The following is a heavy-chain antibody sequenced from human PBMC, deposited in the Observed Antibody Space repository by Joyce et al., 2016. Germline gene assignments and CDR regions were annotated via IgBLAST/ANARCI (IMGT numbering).Heavy chain of an antibody. CDR1: GGSISSSGYY. Sequence: QLQLQESGPGLVKPSETLSLTCTVSGGSISSSGYYWGWIRQPPGKGLEWIGSIYYSGSTYYIPSLKSRVTISVDTSKNQFSLKLSSVTAADTAVYYCAGQGELRYYFDYWGQGTLVTVSS. CDR2: IYYSGST. J-gene: IGHJ4*02. CDR3: AGQGELRYYFDY. D-gene: IGHD4-17*01. V-gene: IGHV4-39*01.